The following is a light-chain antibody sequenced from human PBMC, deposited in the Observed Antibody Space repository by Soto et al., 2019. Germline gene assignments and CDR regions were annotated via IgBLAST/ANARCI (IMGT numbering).Light chain of an antibody. CDR1: QGVTTN. V-gene: IGKV3-15*01. Sequence: EIVMTQSPASLSVSPGERVTLSCRAGQGVTTNFAWYQQKSGQSPRLLIYDVYTRATGVQARFSGTGSETDFTLTIRGLQSEDSAVYFCQQYNNWPFSVGQGTRLEIK. CDR3: QQYNNWPFS. CDR2: DVY. J-gene: IGKJ5*01.